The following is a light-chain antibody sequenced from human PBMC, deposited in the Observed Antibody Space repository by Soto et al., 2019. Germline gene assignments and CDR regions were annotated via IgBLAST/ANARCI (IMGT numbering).Light chain of an antibody. CDR2: GTT. Sequence: EIVLTQSPATLYVSPGGRATLSCRASQNVMYNLAWYQQKPGQAPRLLVYGTTTRATDAPPRFRGSGSGTEFSLTISSLQSEDFATYYCQQYGGWPRTFGQGTKVDI. CDR1: QNVMYN. J-gene: IGKJ1*01. V-gene: IGKV3-15*01. CDR3: QQYGGWPRT.